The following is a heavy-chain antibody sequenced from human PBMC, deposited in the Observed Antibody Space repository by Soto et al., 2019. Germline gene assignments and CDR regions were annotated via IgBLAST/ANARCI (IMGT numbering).Heavy chain of an antibody. CDR3: ARGGPVIIPAATNWFDP. CDR2: ISAYKGKT. CDR1: GYTFNIYG. Sequence: QVRLVQSRDEVKKPGASVKVSCKASGYTFNIYGVSWVRQAPGQGLEWVGWISAYKGKTEYAQKFQGRVTITADKSTSTAYMEVSRLTSEDTAVYYCARGGPVIIPAATNWFDPWGQGTLVTVSS. D-gene: IGHD6-25*01. V-gene: IGHV1-18*01. J-gene: IGHJ5*02.